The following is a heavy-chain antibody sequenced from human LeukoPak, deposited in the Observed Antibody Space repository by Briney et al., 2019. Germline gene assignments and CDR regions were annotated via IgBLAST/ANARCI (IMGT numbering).Heavy chain of an antibody. J-gene: IGHJ4*02. CDR3: ARTVHYSSGWSPTYYFDY. D-gene: IGHD6-19*01. V-gene: IGHV4-59*01. CDR1: GVSINSLY. Sequence: SETLSLTCTVSGVSINSLYWSWIRQPPGKGLEWIGYIYDSGSTNYKPSLKSRVTMSVDTSKNQLSLKLSSVTAADTAVYYCARTVHYSSGWSPTYYFDYWGQGTPVTVSS. CDR2: IYDSGST.